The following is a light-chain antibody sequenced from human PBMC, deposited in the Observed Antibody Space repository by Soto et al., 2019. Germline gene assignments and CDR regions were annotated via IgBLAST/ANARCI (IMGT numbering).Light chain of an antibody. J-gene: IGKJ1*01. Sequence: TQSPAILSASPGERVTLSCRASQSVGSNLAWYQQKPGQAPRLLIYGASNRATGIPDRFSGSGSGTDFTLTISRLEPEDFAVYYCQQYGSSGTCGQGTKVDIK. CDR3: QQYGSSGT. CDR2: GAS. V-gene: IGKV3-20*01. CDR1: QSVGSN.